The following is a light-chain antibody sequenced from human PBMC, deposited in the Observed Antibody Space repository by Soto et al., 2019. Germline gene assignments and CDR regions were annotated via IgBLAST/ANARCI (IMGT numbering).Light chain of an antibody. J-gene: IGKJ4*01. CDR1: QRVSNN. CDR3: HQYNNWPPS. Sequence: ETVMTQSPATLSVSPGERATLSCRASQRVSNNLAWYQQKPGQSPRLLIYRASTRATVIPARFSGSGSGTEFTLTISSLQSEDFAVYSCHQYNNWPPSFGGGTKVEIK. CDR2: RAS. V-gene: IGKV3-15*01.